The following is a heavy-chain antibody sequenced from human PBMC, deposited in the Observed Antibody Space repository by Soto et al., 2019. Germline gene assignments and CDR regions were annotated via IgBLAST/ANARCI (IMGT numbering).Heavy chain of an antibody. CDR2: IYYSGST. D-gene: IGHD4-17*01. Sequence: ETLSRACPVSGVSISSYYWSWIRQPPGKGLEWIGYIYYSGSTNYNPSLKSRVTISVDTSKNQFSLKLSSVTAADTAVYYCARGRYGDFDYWGQGTLVTVSS. V-gene: IGHV4-59*01. CDR3: ARGRYGDFDY. J-gene: IGHJ4*02. CDR1: GVSISSYY.